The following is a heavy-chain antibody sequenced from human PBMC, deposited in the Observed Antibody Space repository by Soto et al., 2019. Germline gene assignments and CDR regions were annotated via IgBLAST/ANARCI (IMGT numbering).Heavy chain of an antibody. CDR1: GGSISSYY. D-gene: IGHD6-6*01. Sequence: ASENLSLTCTVSGGSISSYYWSWIRQPPGKGLEWIGYIYYSGSTNYNPSLKSRVTISVDTSKNQFSLKLSSVTAADTAVYYCERSSIPQILSWFDPWGQGTLGTGSS. V-gene: IGHV4-59*01. J-gene: IGHJ5*02. CDR3: ERSSIPQILSWFDP. CDR2: IYYSGST.